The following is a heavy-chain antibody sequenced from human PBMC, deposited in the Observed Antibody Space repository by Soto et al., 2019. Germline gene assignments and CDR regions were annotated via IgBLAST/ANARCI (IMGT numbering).Heavy chain of an antibody. CDR1: GFTVSSNY. D-gene: IGHD3-16*01. CDR3: ASPRGGRYYYYYGMDV. J-gene: IGHJ6*02. Sequence: EVQLVESGGGLIQPGGSLRLSCAAYGFTVSSNYMSWVRQAPGKGLEWVSVIYSGGSTYYADSVKGRFTISRDNSKNTLYLQMNSLRAEDTAVYYCASPRGGRYYYYYGMDVWGQGTTVTVSS. CDR2: IYSGGST. V-gene: IGHV3-53*01.